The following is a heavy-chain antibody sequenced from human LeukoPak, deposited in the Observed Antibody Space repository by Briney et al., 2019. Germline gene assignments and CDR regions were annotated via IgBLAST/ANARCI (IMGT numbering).Heavy chain of an antibody. D-gene: IGHD3-10*01. CDR2: IHYSGST. CDR3: AKSNGYGLVDI. V-gene: IGHV4-38-2*02. Sequence: PSETLSLTCTVSGYSISSGFYWGWIRQPPGEGLQYIGSIHYSGSTYYSPSLKSRVTISLDTSRNQFSLKLTSVTAADTAVYYCAKSNGYGLVDIWGQGTMVTVSS. J-gene: IGHJ3*02. CDR1: GYSISSGFY.